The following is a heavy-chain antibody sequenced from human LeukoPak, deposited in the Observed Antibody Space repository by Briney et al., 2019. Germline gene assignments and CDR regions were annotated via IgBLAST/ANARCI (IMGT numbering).Heavy chain of an antibody. CDR3: ARGTGGSVFDC. J-gene: IGHJ4*02. V-gene: IGHV3-74*01. Sequence: GGSLRLSCVAAGFTPSSYWMHWVRQAAGRGLVWVSHGNSDGNRTRFAESVKGPFTISRDNAKNALYLQMNSLGDEDNAVCYCARGTGGSVFDCWGQGTMVTVSS. CDR2: GNSDGNRT. D-gene: IGHD6-25*01. CDR1: GFTPSSYW.